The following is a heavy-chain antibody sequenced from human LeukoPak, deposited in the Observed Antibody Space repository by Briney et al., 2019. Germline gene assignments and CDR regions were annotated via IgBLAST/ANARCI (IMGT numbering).Heavy chain of an antibody. CDR3: ASGSGYDFGYNYYYYYMDV. J-gene: IGHJ6*03. D-gene: IGHD5-12*01. Sequence: ASVKVSCKASGGTFSSYAISWVRQAPGQGLEWMGGIIPIFGTANYAQKFQGRVTITADESTSTAYMELSSLRSEDTAVYYCASGSGYDFGYNYYYYYMDVWGKGTTVAISS. CDR2: IIPIFGTA. V-gene: IGHV1-69*13. CDR1: GGTFSSYA.